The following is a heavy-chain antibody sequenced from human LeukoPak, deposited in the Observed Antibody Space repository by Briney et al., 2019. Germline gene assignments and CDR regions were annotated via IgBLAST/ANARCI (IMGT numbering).Heavy chain of an antibody. J-gene: IGHJ4*02. Sequence: SETLSLTCTVSGGSISSSSYYWGWIRQPPGKGPEWIGSIYYSGSTYYNPSLKSRVTISVDTSKNQFSLKLSSVTAADTAVYYCARQGIAVAGPFDYWGQGTLVTVSS. CDR1: GGSISSSSYY. CDR3: ARQGIAVAGPFDY. CDR2: IYYSGST. V-gene: IGHV4-39*01. D-gene: IGHD6-19*01.